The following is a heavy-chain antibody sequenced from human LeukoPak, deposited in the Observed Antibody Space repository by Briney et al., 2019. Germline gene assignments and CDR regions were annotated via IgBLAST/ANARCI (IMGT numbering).Heavy chain of an antibody. CDR3: AKVQGLAVVRGVDY. Sequence: GGSLSLSCVASGFTFSNYGMSWVRQAPGEGLEWVSAISGSGGSTYYADSVKGRFTISRDNSKNTLYLQMNSLRAEDTAVYYCAKVQGLAVVRGVDYWGQGTLVTVSS. D-gene: IGHD4-23*01. CDR2: ISGSGGST. CDR1: GFTFSNYG. J-gene: IGHJ4*02. V-gene: IGHV3-23*01.